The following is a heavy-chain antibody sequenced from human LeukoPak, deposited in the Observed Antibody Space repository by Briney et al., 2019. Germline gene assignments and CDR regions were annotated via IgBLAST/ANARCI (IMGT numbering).Heavy chain of an antibody. V-gene: IGHV1-69*05. Sequence: ASVKVSCKASGGTFSSYAFSWVRQAPGQGLEWMGGIIPIFGTANYAQKFQGRVTITTDESTSTAYMELSSLRSEDTAVYYCARSNWNYFDYWXXGTLVTVSS. J-gene: IGHJ4*01. CDR1: GGTFSSYA. D-gene: IGHD1-20*01. CDR2: IIPIFGTA. CDR3: ARSNWNYFDY.